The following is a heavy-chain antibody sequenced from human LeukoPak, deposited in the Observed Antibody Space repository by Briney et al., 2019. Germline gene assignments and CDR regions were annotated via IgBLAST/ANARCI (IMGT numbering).Heavy chain of an antibody. D-gene: IGHD5-12*01. Sequence: SETLSLTCTVSGGSISSYYWSWIRQPPGKGLEWIGYIYYSGSTNYNPSLKSRVTISVDTSKNQFSLKLSFVTAADTAVYYCARGGYNGHDPYYFDSWGQGSLVTVSS. CDR1: GGSISSYY. CDR2: IYYSGST. CDR3: ARGGYNGHDPYYFDS. J-gene: IGHJ4*02. V-gene: IGHV4-59*01.